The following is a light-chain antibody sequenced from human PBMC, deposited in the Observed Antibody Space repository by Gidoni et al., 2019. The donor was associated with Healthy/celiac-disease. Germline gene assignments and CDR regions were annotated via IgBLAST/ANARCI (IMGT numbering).Light chain of an antibody. CDR2: QDS. J-gene: IGLJ3*02. CDR1: KVGDKY. CDR3: QAWDSSTSWV. Sequence: SYALTQPPSVSVSPGQTASITCSGDKVGDKYACWYQQKPGQSPVLVIYQDSKRPSGIPERFSGSNSGNTATLTISGTQAMDEADYYCQAWDSSTSWVFGGGTKLTVL. V-gene: IGLV3-1*01.